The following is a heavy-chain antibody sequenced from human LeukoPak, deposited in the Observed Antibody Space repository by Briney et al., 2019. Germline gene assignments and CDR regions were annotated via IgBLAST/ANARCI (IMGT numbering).Heavy chain of an antibody. CDR1: GGSFSDYY. CDR2: INHSGST. CDR3: ARTAAGMSFPIDY. D-gene: IGHD6-13*01. V-gene: IGHV4-34*01. J-gene: IGHJ4*02. Sequence: SETLSLTCAVYGGSFSDYYWSWIRQPPGRGLEWIGEINHSGSTNYNPSLKSRVTISVDTSKNQFSLKLSSVTAADTAVYYCARTAAGMSFPIDYWGQGTLVTVSS.